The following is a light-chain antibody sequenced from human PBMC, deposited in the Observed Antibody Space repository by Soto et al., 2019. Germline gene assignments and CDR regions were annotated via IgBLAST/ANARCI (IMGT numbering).Light chain of an antibody. Sequence: EIVLTQSPGTLSLFPGERATLSCRASQSLTSDYLAWYQQKPGQAPRLLIYGASSRAAGIPDRFSGSGSGTDFSLTISRLESEDFAVYYCQQYQTSPPSYSFGQGTKLEI. CDR3: QQYQTSPPSYS. CDR2: GAS. V-gene: IGKV3-20*01. CDR1: QSLTSDY. J-gene: IGKJ2*01.